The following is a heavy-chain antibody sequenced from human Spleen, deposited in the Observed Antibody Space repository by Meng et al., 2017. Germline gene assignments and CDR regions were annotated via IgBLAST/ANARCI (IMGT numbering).Heavy chain of an antibody. CDR3: ATGAAAADH. J-gene: IGHJ4*02. Sequence: VQLVGSGGGLGKPGGALRLSCVASGLRFTDAWMSWVRQAPGKGLEWVGRIKRNSDGGTIDYAAPVKGRFTISRDDSKNTLDLQMDSLISEDTAVYFCATGAAAADHWGQGTLVTVSS. V-gene: IGHV3-15*01. CDR2: IKRNSDGGTI. D-gene: IGHD6-13*01. CDR1: GLRFTDAW.